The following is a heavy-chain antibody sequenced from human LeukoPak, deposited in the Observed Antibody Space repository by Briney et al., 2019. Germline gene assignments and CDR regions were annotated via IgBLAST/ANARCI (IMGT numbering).Heavy chain of an antibody. J-gene: IGHJ4*01. Sequence: SVKVSCKASGGTFRSFAINWVRQAPGQGLEWMGGIIPMINTPKYAQRFQGRVSITADESTSTGYMEVSSLRSEDTAVYYCAIFQGTYGDNDNDFWGQGTLVTVSS. CDR2: IIPMINTP. V-gene: IGHV1-69*01. CDR3: AIFQGTYGDNDNDF. D-gene: IGHD4-17*01. CDR1: GGTFRSFA.